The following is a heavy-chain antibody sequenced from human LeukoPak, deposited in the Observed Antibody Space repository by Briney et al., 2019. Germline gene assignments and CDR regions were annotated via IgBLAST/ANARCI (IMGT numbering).Heavy chain of an antibody. CDR3: VRDSSGYFGP. CDR1: GFIFSDYY. J-gene: IGHJ5*02. D-gene: IGHD3-22*01. V-gene: IGHV3-11*01. Sequence: GGPLRLSCAASGFIFSDYYMNWLRQAPARGLEWLSSISNSGNDKCYADSVKGRFTISRDNVKNSLYLEMTSLRGENTAVYYCVRDSSGYFGPWGPGTLVTVSS. CDR2: ISNSGNDK.